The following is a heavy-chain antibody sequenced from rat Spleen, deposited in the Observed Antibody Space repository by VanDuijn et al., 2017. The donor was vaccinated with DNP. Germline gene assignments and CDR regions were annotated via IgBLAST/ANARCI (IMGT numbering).Heavy chain of an antibody. D-gene: IGHD1-1*01. Sequence: EVQLVESGGGLVQPGRSLKFSCAASGFTFSDYAMAWVRQAPKKGLEWVATIIFDGSTTYYRDSVKGRFTISRDNAKSTLYLQMDSLRSEDTATYYCARLPITTVADYWGQGVMVTVSS. CDR3: ARLPITTVADY. CDR1: GFTFSDYA. V-gene: IGHV5-17*01. CDR2: IIFDGSTT. J-gene: IGHJ2*01.